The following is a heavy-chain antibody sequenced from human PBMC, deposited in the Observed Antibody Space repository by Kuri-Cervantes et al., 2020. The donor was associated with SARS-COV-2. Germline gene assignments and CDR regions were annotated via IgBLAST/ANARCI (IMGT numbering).Heavy chain of an antibody. CDR1: GYSISSGYY. CDR3: AGFLKGIVGGKKYYFDY. J-gene: IGHJ4*02. V-gene: IGHV4-38-2*01. Sequence: SETLFLTCAVSGYSISSGYYWGWIRQPPGKGLEWIGSIYHSGSTYYNPSLKSRVTISVDTSKNQFSLKLSSVTAADTAVYYCAGFLKGIVGGKKYYFDYWGQGTLVTVSS. D-gene: IGHD3-16*01. CDR2: IYHSGST.